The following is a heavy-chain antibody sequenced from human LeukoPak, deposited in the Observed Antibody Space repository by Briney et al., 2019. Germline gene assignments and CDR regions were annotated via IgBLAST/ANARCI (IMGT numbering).Heavy chain of an antibody. CDR3: ARSDGSSHFDY. CDR2: FYTSGST. Sequence: TSETLSLTCTVSGGSISSYYWSWIRQPAGKRLEWIGRFYTSGSTNYTPSLNSRVTMSVDTSKNQFSLRLSSVTAADTAVYYCARSDGSSHFDYWGQGTLVTVSS. CDR1: GGSISSYY. J-gene: IGHJ4*02. V-gene: IGHV4-4*07. D-gene: IGHD2-15*01.